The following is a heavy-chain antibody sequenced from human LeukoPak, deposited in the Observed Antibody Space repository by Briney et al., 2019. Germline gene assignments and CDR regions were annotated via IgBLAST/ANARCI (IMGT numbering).Heavy chain of an antibody. Sequence: ASVKVSCKASGYTFTGYFIHWVRQAPGQGLEWMGWINPNSGGTNYAQKFQGRVTMTRDTSISTAYMELSRLRSDDTAVYYCARVIGYSSGWYYFDYWGQGTLVTVSS. D-gene: IGHD6-19*01. J-gene: IGHJ4*02. CDR1: GYTFTGYF. V-gene: IGHV1-2*02. CDR2: INPNSGGT. CDR3: ARVIGYSSGWYYFDY.